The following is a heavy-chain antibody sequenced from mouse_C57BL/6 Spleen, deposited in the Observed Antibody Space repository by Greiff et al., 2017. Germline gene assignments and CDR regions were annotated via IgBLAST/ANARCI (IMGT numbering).Heavy chain of an antibody. CDR2: INPNYGTT. Sequence: VQLKESGPELVKPGASVKISCKASGYSFTDYNMNWVKQSNGKSLEWIGVINPNYGTTSYNQKFKGKATLTVDQSSSTAYMQLNSLTSEDSAVYYWARSGHYGSSYAFAYWGQGTLVTVSA. V-gene: IGHV1-39*01. J-gene: IGHJ3*01. D-gene: IGHD1-1*01. CDR1: GYSFTDYN. CDR3: ARSGHYGSSYAFAY.